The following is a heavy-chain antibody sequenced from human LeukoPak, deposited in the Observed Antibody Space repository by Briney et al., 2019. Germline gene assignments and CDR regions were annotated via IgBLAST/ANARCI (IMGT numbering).Heavy chain of an antibody. Sequence: ASVKVSCKVSGYTLTELSMHWVRQAPGKGLEWMGGFDPEDGETIYAQKFQGSVTMTEDTSTDTAYMELSSLRSEDTAVYYCATYDFWSGYAYYYYGMDVWGQGTTVTVSS. CDR1: GYTLTELS. V-gene: IGHV1-24*01. D-gene: IGHD3-3*01. CDR2: FDPEDGET. J-gene: IGHJ6*02. CDR3: ATYDFWSGYAYYYYGMDV.